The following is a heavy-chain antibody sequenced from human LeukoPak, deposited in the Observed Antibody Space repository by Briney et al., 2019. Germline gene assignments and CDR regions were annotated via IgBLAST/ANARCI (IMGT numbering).Heavy chain of an antibody. CDR1: GYSISSGYY. V-gene: IGHV4-38-2*02. Sequence: SETLSLTCTVSGYSISSGYYWGWIRQPPGKGLEWIGSIYYSGSTYYNPSLKSRVTISVDTSKNQFSLKLSSVTAADTAVYYCARNIVVVLTRNRHAFDIWGQGTMVTVSS. CDR2: IYYSGST. CDR3: ARNIVVVLTRNRHAFDI. D-gene: IGHD2-21*01. J-gene: IGHJ3*02.